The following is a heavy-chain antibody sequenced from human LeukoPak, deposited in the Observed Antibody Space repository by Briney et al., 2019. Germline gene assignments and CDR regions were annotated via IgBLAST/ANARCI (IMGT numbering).Heavy chain of an antibody. CDR1: GGSFSGYY. V-gene: IGHV4-34*01. CDR2: INHSGST. Sequence: SETLSLTCAVYGGSFSGYYWSWIRQPPGKGLEWIGEINHSGSTNYNPSLKSRVTISVDTSKNQFSLKLSSVTAADTAVCYCAREVPEENYYDSSGLFDYWGQGTLVTVSS. J-gene: IGHJ4*02. D-gene: IGHD3-22*01. CDR3: AREVPEENYYDSSGLFDY.